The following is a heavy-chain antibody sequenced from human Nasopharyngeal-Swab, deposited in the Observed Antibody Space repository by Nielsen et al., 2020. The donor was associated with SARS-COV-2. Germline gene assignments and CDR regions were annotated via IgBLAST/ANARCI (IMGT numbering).Heavy chain of an antibody. V-gene: IGHV4-39*07. Sequence: SETLSLTCTVSGCSISSSSYYWGWIRQPPGKGLEWIGSIYYSGSTYYNPSLKSRVTISVDTSKNQLSLKLSSVTAADTAVYYCVGSSWYGDYYYYYGMDVWGQGTTVTVSS. CDR3: VGSSWYGDYYYYYGMDV. D-gene: IGHD6-13*01. CDR1: GCSISSSSYY. J-gene: IGHJ6*02. CDR2: IYYSGST.